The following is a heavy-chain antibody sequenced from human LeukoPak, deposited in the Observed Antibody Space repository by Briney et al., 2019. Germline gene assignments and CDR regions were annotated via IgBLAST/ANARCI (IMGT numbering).Heavy chain of an antibody. D-gene: IGHD3-10*01. V-gene: IGHV3-30*04. CDR1: GLTFSSYA. CDR2: ISYDGSNK. Sequence: GGSLRLSCAASGLTFSSYAMHWVRQAPGKGLEWVAVISYDGSNKYYADSVKGRFTISRDNSKNTLYLQMNSLRAEDTAVYYCARDGVLSLVRGVIAYMDVWGKGTTVTVSS. J-gene: IGHJ6*03. CDR3: ARDGVLSLVRGVIAYMDV.